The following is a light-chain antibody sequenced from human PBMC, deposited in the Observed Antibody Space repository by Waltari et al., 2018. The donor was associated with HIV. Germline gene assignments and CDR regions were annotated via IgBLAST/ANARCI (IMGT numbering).Light chain of an antibody. CDR2: DDN. Sequence: QSVLTQPPSVSAAPGQKVTISCSGSSSNIGSNYVSWYQQFPGTVPKLLIYDDNKRPAGIPDRISGSKSGTSATLGITGLQTGDEADYYCATWDSSSLTGSVVFGAGTKVTVL. J-gene: IGLJ2*01. CDR3: ATWDSSSLTGSVV. CDR1: SSNIGSNY. V-gene: IGLV1-51*01.